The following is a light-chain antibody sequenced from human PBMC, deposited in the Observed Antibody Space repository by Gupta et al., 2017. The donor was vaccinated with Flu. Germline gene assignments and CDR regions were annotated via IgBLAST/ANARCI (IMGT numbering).Light chain of an antibody. CDR1: QRLVYSDGNTY. J-gene: IGKJ1*01. Sequence: DVVIIQSPLSLPVTLGQTASISCRSSQRLVYSDGNTYLHWFHQRPGQAPRRLIYLVSRRESGVPDRCSGSGSGTDFTSNISRVEAEDVGTYCCMQGAYCLWAFDQGTKVDI. CDR3: MQGAYCLWA. V-gene: IGKV2-30*01. CDR2: LVS.